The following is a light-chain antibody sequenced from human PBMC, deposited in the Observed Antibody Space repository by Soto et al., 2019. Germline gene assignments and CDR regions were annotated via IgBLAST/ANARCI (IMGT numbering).Light chain of an antibody. CDR3: QQYYETPPT. V-gene: IGKV4-1*01. CDR2: WAS. Sequence: VVMTQSPDSLALSLGYRSTIDCNSSQSVLFGSSNKNYLAWYQQKPGQPPKLLIYWASTRESGVPDRFRGSGSGTDFTLTITSLQAEDAAVYYCQQYYETPPTFGQGTKVDIK. CDR1: QSVLFGSSNKNY. J-gene: IGKJ1*01.